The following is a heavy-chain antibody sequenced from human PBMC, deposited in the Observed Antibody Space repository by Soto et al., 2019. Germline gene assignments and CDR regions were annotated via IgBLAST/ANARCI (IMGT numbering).Heavy chain of an antibody. J-gene: IGHJ4*03. CDR2: IYPGDSDT. CDR3: ARLGLGILYSYRPPSYTDY. D-gene: IGHD5-18*01. CDR1: GYSFTSYW. V-gene: IGHV5-51*01. Sequence: GESRRISCRGSGYSFTSYWIGWVRQMPGKGLEWMGIIYPGDSDTRYSPSFQGQVTISADKSISTAYLQWSSLKASDTAMYYCARLGLGILYSYRPPSYTDYWGPAPLVTVSS.